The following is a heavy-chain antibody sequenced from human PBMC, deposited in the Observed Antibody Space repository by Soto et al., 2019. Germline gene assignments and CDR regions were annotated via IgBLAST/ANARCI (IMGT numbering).Heavy chain of an antibody. J-gene: IGHJ3*01. CDR3: AKGAYDYGTSSLAFDF. D-gene: IGHD6-6*01. CDR2: IAYDGSNK. V-gene: IGHV3-30*18. Sequence: QVQLVESGGGVVQPGRSLRLSCAASGFTFSTYGMHWVRQAPGKGLEWVALIAYDGSNKYYADSVKGRFTISRDNSKNTLYLQMNSLRAEDTAVYYCAKGAYDYGTSSLAFDFWGQGTMLTVSS. CDR1: GFTFSTYG.